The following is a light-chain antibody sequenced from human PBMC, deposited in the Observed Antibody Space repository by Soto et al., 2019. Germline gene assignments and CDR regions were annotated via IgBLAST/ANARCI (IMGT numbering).Light chain of an antibody. V-gene: IGLV1-44*01. J-gene: IGLJ3*02. Sequence: QSVLTQPPSASGTPGQRVTISCSGRNSNIGSYAVNWYLQLPGTAPKLLIYSDNQRPSGVPDRFSGSKSGSSASLAISGLQSEDEAGYYCATWDDSLNAWVFGGGTQLTV. CDR2: SDN. CDR1: NSNIGSYA. CDR3: ATWDDSLNAWV.